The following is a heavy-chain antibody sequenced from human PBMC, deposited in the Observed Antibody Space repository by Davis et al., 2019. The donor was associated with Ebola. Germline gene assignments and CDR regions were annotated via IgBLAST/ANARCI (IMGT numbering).Heavy chain of an antibody. Sequence: PSETLSLTCAISGDSVSSGGWNWIRQSPSRGLEWLGRTYYSSSKWYHDYAVSVKSRIIINPDTSKNQISLQLNSVTPEDTAVYYCVRGRLRTGLDIWGQGTMVIVSS. CDR3: VRGRLRTGLDI. D-gene: IGHD3/OR15-3a*01. J-gene: IGHJ3*02. CDR1: GDSVSSGG. CDR2: TYYSSSKWYH. V-gene: IGHV6-1*01.